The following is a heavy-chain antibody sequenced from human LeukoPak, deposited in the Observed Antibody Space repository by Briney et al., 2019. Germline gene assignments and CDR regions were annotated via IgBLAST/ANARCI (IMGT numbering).Heavy chain of an antibody. CDR2: IIPIFGTA. J-gene: IGHJ3*02. CDR1: GGTFSSYA. D-gene: IGHD2-2*01. Sequence: SVKVSCKASGGTFSSYAISWVRQAPGQGLEWMGGIIPIFGTANYAQTFQGRVTITADESTSTAYMELNSLRSEDTAVYYCARDGSRVPNPYCSSTSCHDAFDIWGQGTMVTVSS. CDR3: ARDGSRVPNPYCSSTSCHDAFDI. V-gene: IGHV1-69*13.